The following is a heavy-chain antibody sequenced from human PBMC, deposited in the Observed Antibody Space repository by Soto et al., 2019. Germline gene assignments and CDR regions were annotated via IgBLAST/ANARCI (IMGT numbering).Heavy chain of an antibody. CDR3: AKTPDVYYYDSSGYYPFDY. CDR1: GFTFSSYA. Sequence: EVQLLESGGGLVQPGGSLRLYCAASGFTFSSYAMSWVRQAPGKGLEWVSAISGSGGSTYYADSVKGRFTISRDNSKNTLYLQMNSLRAEDTAVYYCAKTPDVYYYDSSGYYPFDYWGQGTLVTVSS. D-gene: IGHD3-22*01. CDR2: ISGSGGST. V-gene: IGHV3-23*01. J-gene: IGHJ4*02.